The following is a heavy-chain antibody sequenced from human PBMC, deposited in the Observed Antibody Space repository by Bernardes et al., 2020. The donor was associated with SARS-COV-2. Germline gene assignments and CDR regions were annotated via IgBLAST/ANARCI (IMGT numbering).Heavy chain of an antibody. D-gene: IGHD2-21*02. CDR2: ISGSGGST. J-gene: IGHJ3*02. Sequence: GGSLRLSCAASGFTFSSYAMSWVRQAPGKGLEWVSAISGSGGSTYYADSVKGRFTISRDNSKNTLYLQMNSLRAEDTAVYYCAKAYCGGDCYPLVVGDQSHDAFDIWGQGTMVTVSS. V-gene: IGHV3-23*01. CDR3: AKAYCGGDCYPLVVGDQSHDAFDI. CDR1: GFTFSSYA.